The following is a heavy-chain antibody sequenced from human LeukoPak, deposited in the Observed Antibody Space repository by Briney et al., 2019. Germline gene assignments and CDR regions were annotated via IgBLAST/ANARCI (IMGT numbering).Heavy chain of an antibody. CDR1: GYTFTSYD. D-gene: IGHD2-21*01. J-gene: IGHJ2*01. CDR2: IIPIFGTA. Sequence: GASVKVSCKASGYTFTSYDINWVRQAPGQGLEWMGGIIPIFGTANYAQKFQGRVTITADESTSTAYMELSSLRSEDTAVYYCASGPGVIRTPPWYFDLWGRGTLVTVSS. CDR3: ASGPGVIRTPPWYFDL. V-gene: IGHV1-69*13.